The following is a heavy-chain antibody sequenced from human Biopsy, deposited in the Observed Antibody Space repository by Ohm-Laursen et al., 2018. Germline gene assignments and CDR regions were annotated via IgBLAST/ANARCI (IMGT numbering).Heavy chain of an antibody. V-gene: IGHV1-58*01. Sequence: ASVKVSCNASGFTFSSSAVQWVRQARGQRLEWIGWIVIGSGHTDYAQKFQERVTITRDMSTSTAYMELTSLRSEDTAVYYCAATSTLYYYYYAMDVWDQGTTITVSS. CDR3: AATSTLYYYYYAMDV. CDR1: GFTFSSSA. J-gene: IGHJ6*02. CDR2: IVIGSGHT.